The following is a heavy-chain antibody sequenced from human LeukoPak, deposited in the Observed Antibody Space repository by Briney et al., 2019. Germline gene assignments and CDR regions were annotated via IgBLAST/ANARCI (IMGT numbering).Heavy chain of an antibody. CDR3: ARPYSSGWYFPLYYGMDV. J-gene: IGHJ6*04. D-gene: IGHD6-19*01. V-gene: IGHV3-33*01. CDR2: IWYDGSNK. Sequence: GGSLRLSCAASGFTSSSYGMHWVRQAPGKGLEWVAVIWYDGSNKYYADSVKGRFTISRDNSKNTLYLQMNSLRAEDTAVYYCARPYSSGWYFPLYYGMDVWGKGTTVTVSS. CDR1: GFTSSSYG.